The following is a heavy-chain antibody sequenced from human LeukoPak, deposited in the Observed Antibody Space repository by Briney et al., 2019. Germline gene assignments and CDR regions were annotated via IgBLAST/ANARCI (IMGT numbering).Heavy chain of an antibody. V-gene: IGHV4-39*01. J-gene: IGHJ4*02. CDR1: GGSMRSSHYY. CDR2: VYYSGST. CDR3: ARQGGDNGYYYFDF. Sequence: PSETLSLTCSVSGGSMRSSHYYWGWIRQPPGQGLEWIASVYYSGSTYYTPSLRSRVTISIDTSKNQFSLKLTSVTAADTAVFYCARQGGDNGYYYFDFWGQGTLVTVSS. D-gene: IGHD4-17*01.